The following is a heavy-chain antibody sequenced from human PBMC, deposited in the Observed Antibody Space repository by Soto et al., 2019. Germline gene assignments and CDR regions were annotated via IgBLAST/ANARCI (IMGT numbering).Heavy chain of an antibody. Sequence: PGESVKISCKGSGYSFNTYWIGWVRQMPGKGLEWMGIIYPGDSNTRYSPSFQGQVTISADRSISTAYVQWSSLKASDTAMYYCARLTVNPQSPYYYYGMDVWGPGTPVTVYS. D-gene: IGHD4-17*01. CDR3: ARLTVNPQSPYYYYGMDV. V-gene: IGHV5-51*01. CDR2: IYPGDSNT. J-gene: IGHJ6*02. CDR1: GYSFNTYW.